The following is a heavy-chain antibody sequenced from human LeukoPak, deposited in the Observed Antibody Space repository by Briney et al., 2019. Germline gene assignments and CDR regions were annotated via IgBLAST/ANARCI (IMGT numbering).Heavy chain of an antibody. CDR2: ISGSGGST. Sequence: GGSLRLSCAASGFTFSSYAMTWVRQAPGKGLEWVSSISGSGGSTNYADSVKGRFTISRDNSKNTLYLQMNSLRAEDTAVYYCARMGSSSSSYWGQGTLVTVSS. J-gene: IGHJ4*02. CDR3: ARMGSSSSSY. V-gene: IGHV3-23*01. CDR1: GFTFSSYA. D-gene: IGHD6-6*01.